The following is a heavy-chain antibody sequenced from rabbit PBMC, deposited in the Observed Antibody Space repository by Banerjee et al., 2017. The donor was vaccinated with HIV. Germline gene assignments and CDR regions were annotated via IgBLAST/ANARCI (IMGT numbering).Heavy chain of an antibody. V-gene: IGHV1S45*01. Sequence: EQLEESGGDLVKPEGSLTLTCKASGFDFSTSYWICWVRQAPGKGLEWIACIWTGSGTIYYASWAKGRFTISKTSSTTVTLQMTSLTAADTATYFCARDYNDYGGDLNLWGQGTLVTVS. J-gene: IGHJ4*01. CDR3: ARDYNDYGGDLNL. D-gene: IGHD2-1*01. CDR2: IWTGSGTI. CDR1: GFDFSTSYW.